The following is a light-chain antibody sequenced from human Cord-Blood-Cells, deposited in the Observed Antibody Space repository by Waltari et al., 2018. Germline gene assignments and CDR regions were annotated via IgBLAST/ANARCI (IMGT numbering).Light chain of an antibody. J-gene: IGKJ4*01. CDR1: QSLLHSNGYNY. Sequence: DIVMTQSPLSLPVTPGEPASISCRSSQSLLHSNGYNYLDWYLQKPGQSPQLLIYLGSTRASGVPDRFSGSGSGTDFTLKISRVEAEDVWVYYCMQALQTPLTFGGGTKVEIK. V-gene: IGKV2-28*01. CDR2: LGS. CDR3: MQALQTPLT.